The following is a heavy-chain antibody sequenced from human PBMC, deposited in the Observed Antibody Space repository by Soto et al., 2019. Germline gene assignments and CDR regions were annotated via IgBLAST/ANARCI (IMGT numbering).Heavy chain of an antibody. Sequence: QVQLVESGGGVVQPGRSLRLSCAASGFTFSSYGMHWVRQAPGKGLEWVAVISYDGSNKYYADSVKGRFTISRDNSKNTLYLQMNSLRAEDTAVYYCANCMYSSGPKGGCDYWGQGTLVTVSS. V-gene: IGHV3-30*18. CDR3: ANCMYSSGPKGGCDY. J-gene: IGHJ4*02. CDR1: GFTFSSYG. D-gene: IGHD6-19*01. CDR2: ISYDGSNK.